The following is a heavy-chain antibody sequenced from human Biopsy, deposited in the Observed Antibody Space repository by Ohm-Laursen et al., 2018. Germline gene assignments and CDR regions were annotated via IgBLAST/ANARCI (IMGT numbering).Heavy chain of an antibody. CDR1: GGSISSDW. CDR3: TRATNSTGWPYYYFYGMDI. V-gene: IGHV4-59*01. Sequence: GTLSLTCTVSGGSISSDWWSWIRQTPGKGLEWIGYGYYSGTTTYNPSLRSRVTIPVDTSMNQISLRLQSVTAADTAIYYCTRATNSTGWPYYYFYGMDIWGQGTTVTVSS. CDR2: GYYSGTT. J-gene: IGHJ6*02. D-gene: IGHD2/OR15-2a*01.